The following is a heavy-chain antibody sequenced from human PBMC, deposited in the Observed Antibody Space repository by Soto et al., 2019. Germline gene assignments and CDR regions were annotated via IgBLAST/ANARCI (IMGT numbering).Heavy chain of an antibody. Sequence: ASVKVSCKASGYSFTNNDVSWVRQATGQGLEWMGWMNPGSGDTGYAQKFQGRVTMTRDISIATAYMELSSLRSDDTAIYYCARMATFGSLNWFDPWGQGTQVTLSS. V-gene: IGHV1-8*01. J-gene: IGHJ5*02. D-gene: IGHD3-16*01. CDR3: ARMATFGSLNWFDP. CDR1: GYSFTNND. CDR2: MNPGSGDT.